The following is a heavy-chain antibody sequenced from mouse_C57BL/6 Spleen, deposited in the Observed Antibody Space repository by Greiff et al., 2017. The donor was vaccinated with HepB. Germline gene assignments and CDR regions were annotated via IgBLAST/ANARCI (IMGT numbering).Heavy chain of an antibody. Sequence: VQLQQPGAELVRPGSSVKLSCKASGYTFTSYWMDWVKQRPGQGLEWIGNIYPSDSETHYNQKFKDKATLTVDKSSSTAYMQLSSLTSEDSAVYFCARSHWYFDVWGTGTTVTVSS. V-gene: IGHV1-61*01. CDR1: GYTFTSYW. CDR2: IYPSDSET. J-gene: IGHJ1*03. CDR3: ARSHWYFDV.